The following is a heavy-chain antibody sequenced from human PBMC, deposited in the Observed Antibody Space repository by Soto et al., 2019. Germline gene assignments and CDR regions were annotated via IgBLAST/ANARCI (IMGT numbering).Heavy chain of an antibody. Sequence: SETLSLTCTVSGGSISSSYWSWIRQPPGKGLEWIGYIYYSGSANYNPSLKSRVTISVDTSKNQFSLKLSSVTAADTAVYYCAREFDYWGQGTLVTVSS. CDR2: IYYSGSA. CDR1: GGSISSSY. J-gene: IGHJ4*02. CDR3: AREFDY. V-gene: IGHV4-59*01.